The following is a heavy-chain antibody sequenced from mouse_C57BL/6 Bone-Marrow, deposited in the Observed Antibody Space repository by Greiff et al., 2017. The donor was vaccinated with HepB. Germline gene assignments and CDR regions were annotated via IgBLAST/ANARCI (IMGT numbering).Heavy chain of an antibody. Sequence: EVQGVESGGGLVQPGGSLKLSCAASGFTFSDYYMYWVRQTPEKRLEWVAYISNGGGSTYYPDTVKGRFTISRDNAKNTLYLQMSRLKSEDTAMYYCARLTGTYGYFDVWGTGTTVTVSS. CDR3: ARLTGTYGYFDV. D-gene: IGHD4-1*01. CDR1: GFTFSDYY. J-gene: IGHJ1*03. CDR2: ISNGGGST. V-gene: IGHV5-12*01.